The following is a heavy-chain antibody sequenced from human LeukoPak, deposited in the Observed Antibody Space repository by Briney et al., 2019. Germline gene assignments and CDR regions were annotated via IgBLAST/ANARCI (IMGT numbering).Heavy chain of an antibody. CDR3: ARGGVVVPAAITEFDY. CDR2: INPSGGST. CDR1: GYTFTSYY. J-gene: IGHJ4*02. Sequence: ASVKVSCKASGYTFTSYYMHWVRQAPGQGLEGMGIINPSGGSTSYAQKFQGRVTMTRDTSTSTVYMELSSLRSEDTAVYYCARGGVVVPAAITEFDYWGQGTLVTVSS. V-gene: IGHV1-46*01. D-gene: IGHD2-2*02.